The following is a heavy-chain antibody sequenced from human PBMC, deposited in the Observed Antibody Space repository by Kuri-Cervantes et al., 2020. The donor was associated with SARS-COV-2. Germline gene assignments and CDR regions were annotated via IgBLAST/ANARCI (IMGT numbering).Heavy chain of an antibody. V-gene: IGHV1-2*04. CDR2: INPNSGGT. D-gene: IGHD1-7*01. J-gene: IGHJ2*01. Sequence: ASVKVSCKASGYTFTGYYMHWVRQAPGQGLEWMGWINPNSGGTNYAQKFQGWVTMTRDTSISTAYMELSRLRSDATDVYYCARGGITGTTGNWYFDIWGRGTLVTVSS. CDR1: GYTFTGYY. CDR3: ARGGITGTTGNWYFDI.